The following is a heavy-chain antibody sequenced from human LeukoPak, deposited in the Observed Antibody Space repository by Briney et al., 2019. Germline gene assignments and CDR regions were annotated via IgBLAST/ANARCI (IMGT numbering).Heavy chain of an antibody. CDR1: GYTFTSYY. Sequence: ASVKVSCKASGYTFTSYYMHWVRQAPGQGLEWMAIINPSGGSTSYAQKFQGRVTMTRDTSTSTVYMELSSLRSEDTAVYYCASGYSYGDYYYYGMDVWGQGTTVTVSS. CDR2: INPSGGST. D-gene: IGHD5-18*01. J-gene: IGHJ6*02. V-gene: IGHV1-46*01. CDR3: ASGYSYGDYYYYGMDV.